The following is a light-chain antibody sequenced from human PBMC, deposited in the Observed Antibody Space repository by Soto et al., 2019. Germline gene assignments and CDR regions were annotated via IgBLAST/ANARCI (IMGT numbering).Light chain of an antibody. CDR3: ATWDASLSGWV. CDR2: KND. CDR1: SSNIGRNF. Sequence: QSVVSQPPSASGTRGQRVTVSCSGRSSNIGRNFVYWYQQFPGAAPKLLIFKNDQRPSGVPDRFSGSKSGTSASLAISGLRSEDEADYYCATWDASLSGWVFGGGTKLTVL. J-gene: IGLJ3*02. V-gene: IGLV1-47*01.